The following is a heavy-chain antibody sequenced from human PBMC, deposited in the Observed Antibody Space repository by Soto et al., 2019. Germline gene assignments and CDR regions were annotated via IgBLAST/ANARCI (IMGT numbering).Heavy chain of an antibody. Sequence: PGGSLRLSCATSGFIFSSYWMSWVRQAPGKGLEWVANIKQDGSERYYLDSVKGRFTISRDNAKDSLYLQMNSLRAEDTAVYYCARGIGVDVWGQGTTVTVS. D-gene: IGHD3-10*01. CDR1: GFIFSSYW. CDR3: ARGIGVDV. J-gene: IGHJ6*02. V-gene: IGHV3-7*03. CDR2: IKQDGSER.